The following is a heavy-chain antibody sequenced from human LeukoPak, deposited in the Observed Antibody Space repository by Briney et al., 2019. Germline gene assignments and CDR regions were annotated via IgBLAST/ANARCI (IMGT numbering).Heavy chain of an antibody. CDR1: GGSISSYY. J-gene: IGHJ4*02. D-gene: IGHD5-24*01. Sequence: SETLSLTCTVSGGSISSYYWSWIRQPPGKGLEWIGYIYYSGSTNYNPSLKSRVTISVDTSKNQFSLKLSSVTAADTAVYYCARGGRWLQFNYWGQGTLVTVSS. CDR3: ARGGRWLQFNY. CDR2: IYYSGST. V-gene: IGHV4-59*01.